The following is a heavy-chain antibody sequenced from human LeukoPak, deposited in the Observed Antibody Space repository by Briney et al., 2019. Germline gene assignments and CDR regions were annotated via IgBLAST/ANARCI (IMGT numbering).Heavy chain of an antibody. CDR1: GFTFSSYS. J-gene: IGHJ4*02. D-gene: IGHD2-15*01. CDR3: ARVGDCSGGSCYSGH. CDR2: ISSSSSYI. Sequence: GGSLRLSCAASGFTFSSYSMNWVRQAPGKGLEWDSSISSSSSYIYYADSVKGRFTISRDNAKNSLYLQMNSLRAEDTAVYYCARVGDCSGGSCYSGHWGQGTLVTVSS. V-gene: IGHV3-21*01.